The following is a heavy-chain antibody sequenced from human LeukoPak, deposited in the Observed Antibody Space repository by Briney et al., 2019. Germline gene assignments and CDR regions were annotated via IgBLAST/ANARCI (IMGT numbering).Heavy chain of an antibody. CDR3: ARDSPLYSRSPDYMFV. CDR1: GYTFTGYY. J-gene: IGHJ6*03. CDR2: INPSGGST. D-gene: IGHD6-6*01. V-gene: IGHV1-46*01. Sequence: ASVKVTCKASGYTFTGYYIHWVRQAPGQGLEWMGLINPSGGSTNYAQKFQGRVTMTRDTSTSTVYMELSSLRSEDTAVYYCARDSPLYSRSPDYMFVWGKGTTVTVSS.